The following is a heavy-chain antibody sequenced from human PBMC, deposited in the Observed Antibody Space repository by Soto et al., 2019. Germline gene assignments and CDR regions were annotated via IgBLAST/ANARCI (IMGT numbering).Heavy chain of an antibody. CDR3: ATDAKWLDRWFDP. CDR2: FDPEDGET. J-gene: IGHJ5*02. Sequence: GSSVKVSCKVSGYPLTELSMHWVRQAPGKGLEWMGGFDPEDGETIYAQKFQGRVTMTEDTSTDTAYMELSSLRSEDTAVYYCATDAKWLDRWFDPCGQGTLVTVSS. V-gene: IGHV1-24*01. CDR1: GYPLTELS. D-gene: IGHD6-19*01.